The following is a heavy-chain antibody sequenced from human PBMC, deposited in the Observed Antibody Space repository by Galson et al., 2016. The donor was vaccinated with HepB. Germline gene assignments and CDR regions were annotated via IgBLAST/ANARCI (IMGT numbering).Heavy chain of an antibody. CDR3: ASYCSSWGGRVDY. D-gene: IGHD6-13*01. V-gene: IGHV4-39*01. J-gene: IGHJ4*02. CDR2: IFYTGST. CDR1: GASITSSTYY. Sequence: SETLSLTCTVSGASITSSTYYWGRLRQSPGKGLEWIGTIFYTGSTYYNPSLKGRVTISVDTFRNQMSLNLGSVTAADTAVYFCASYCSSWGGRVDYWGRGTLVTVSS.